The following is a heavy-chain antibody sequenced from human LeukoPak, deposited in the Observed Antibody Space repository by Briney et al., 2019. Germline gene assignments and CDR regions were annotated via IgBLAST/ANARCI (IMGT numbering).Heavy chain of an antibody. Sequence: GGSLRLSCAASGFTFSQYWMSWVRQAPGKGLEWVSGLSGSGGSTWYADSVKGRFTISRDNSKNTVYLHMNSLRAEDTAVYYCAKFEGLCGSANTCYHFDCWGQGTLVTVSS. CDR1: GFTFSQYW. D-gene: IGHD2-2*01. V-gene: IGHV3-23*01. CDR2: LSGSGGST. J-gene: IGHJ4*02. CDR3: AKFEGLCGSANTCYHFDC.